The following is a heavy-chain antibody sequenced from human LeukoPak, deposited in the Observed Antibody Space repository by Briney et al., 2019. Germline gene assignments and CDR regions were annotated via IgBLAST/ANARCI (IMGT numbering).Heavy chain of an antibody. J-gene: IGHJ6*02. CDR2: IKQDGSEK. CDR3: ARQDPIDYYYGMDD. CDR1: GFTFSSYW. Sequence: GGSLRLSCAASGFTFSSYWMSWVRQAPGKGLEWVANIKQDGSEKYYVDSVKGRFTISRDNAKNSLYLQMNSLRAEDTAVYYCARQDPIDYYYGMDDWGQGTTVTVSS. V-gene: IGHV3-7*01.